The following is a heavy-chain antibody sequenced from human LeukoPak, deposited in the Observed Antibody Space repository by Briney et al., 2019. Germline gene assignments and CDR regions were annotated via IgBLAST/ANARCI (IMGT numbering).Heavy chain of an antibody. Sequence: PGGSLRLSCAASGFIFSSYSMNWVRQAPGKGLEWVSSISSSSDYIYYADSVKGRFTISRDNAKNSLYLQMNSLRAEDTAVYYCARIAAGSSGLYGMDVWGQGTTVTVSS. CDR1: GFIFSSYS. D-gene: IGHD6-13*01. V-gene: IGHV3-21*01. CDR3: ARIAAGSSGLYGMDV. J-gene: IGHJ6*02. CDR2: ISSSSDYI.